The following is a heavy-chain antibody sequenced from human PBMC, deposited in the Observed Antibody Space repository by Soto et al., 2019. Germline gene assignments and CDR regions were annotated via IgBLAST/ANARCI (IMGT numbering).Heavy chain of an antibody. V-gene: IGHV4-59*01. CDR2: IYYSGST. CDR1: GGSISSYY. D-gene: IGHD3-22*01. CDR3: ASSYYDSSGPVA. Sequence: SETLSLTCTVSGGSISSYYWSWIRQPPGKGLEWIGYIYYSGSTNYNPSLKSRVTISVDTSKNQFSLKLSSVTAADTAVYYCASSYYDSSGPVAWGQGTLVTVSS. J-gene: IGHJ5*02.